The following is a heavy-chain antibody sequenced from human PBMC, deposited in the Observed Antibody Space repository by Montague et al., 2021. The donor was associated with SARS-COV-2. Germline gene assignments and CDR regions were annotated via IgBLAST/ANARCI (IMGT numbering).Heavy chain of an antibody. V-gene: IGHV4-34*01. J-gene: IGHJ4*02. CDR2: INHSGST. CDR1: GGSFSGYY. D-gene: IGHD5-18*01. Sequence: SETLSLTCAVYGGSFSGYYWSWIRQPPGKGLEWIGEINHSGSTNYNPSLKSRVTISVDTSKNQFSPKLSSVTAADTAVYYCARGGGYSYGSLDYWGQGTLVTVSS. CDR3: ARGGGYSYGSLDY.